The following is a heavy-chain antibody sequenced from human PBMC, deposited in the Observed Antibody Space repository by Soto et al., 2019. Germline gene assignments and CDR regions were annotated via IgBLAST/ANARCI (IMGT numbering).Heavy chain of an antibody. D-gene: IGHD6-6*01. CDR3: ARDRMYSSSSDYFDY. CDR2: IKQDGSEK. V-gene: IGHV3-7*01. Sequence: GGSLRLSCAASEFTFSSYWMSWVRQAPGKGLEWVANIKQDGSEKYYVDSVKGRFTISRDNAKNSLYLQMNSLRAEATAVYYCARDRMYSSSSDYFDYWGQGTLVTSPQ. J-gene: IGHJ4*02. CDR1: EFTFSSYW.